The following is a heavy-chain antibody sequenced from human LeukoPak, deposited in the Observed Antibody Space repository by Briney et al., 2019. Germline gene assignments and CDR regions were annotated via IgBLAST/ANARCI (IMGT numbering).Heavy chain of an antibody. CDR3: AIGSPLSSGSYYRYFDY. J-gene: IGHJ4*02. V-gene: IGHV4-38-2*02. D-gene: IGHD1-26*01. CDR2: IYHSGST. Sequence: PSETLSLTCTVSGYSISSGYYWGWIRQPPGKGLEWIGSIYHSGSTYYNPSLKSRVTISVDTSKNQFSLKLSSVTAADTAVYYCAIGSPLSSGSYYRYFDYWGQGTLVTVSS. CDR1: GYSISSGYY.